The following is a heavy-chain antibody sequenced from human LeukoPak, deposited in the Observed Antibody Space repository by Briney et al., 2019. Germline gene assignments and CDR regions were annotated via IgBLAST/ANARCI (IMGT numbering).Heavy chain of an antibody. V-gene: IGHV3-21*01. D-gene: IGHD6-6*01. CDR3: ARGGAARPDY. CDR2: ISSSSSNI. J-gene: IGHJ4*02. CDR1: GFTFSNYA. Sequence: GGSLRLSCAASGFTFSNYAMNWVRQAPGKGLEWVSYISSSSSNINYADSVRGRFTISRDNAKNSLYLHMDSLRVEDMAVYYCARGGAARPDYWGRGTLVTVSS.